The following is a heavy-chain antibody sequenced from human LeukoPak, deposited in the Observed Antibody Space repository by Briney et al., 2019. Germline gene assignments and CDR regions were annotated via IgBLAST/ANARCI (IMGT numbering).Heavy chain of an antibody. Sequence: SETLSLTCTVSGGSISSSSYYWGWIRQPPGKGLEWIGSIYYSGSTYYNPSLKSRVTISVDTSKNQFSLKLSSVTAADTAVYYCARGVGAAAGTGYYYYMDVWGKGTTVTVSS. CDR1: GGSISSSSYY. CDR3: ARGVGAAAGTGYYYYMDV. D-gene: IGHD6-13*01. V-gene: IGHV4-39*01. CDR2: IYYSGST. J-gene: IGHJ6*03.